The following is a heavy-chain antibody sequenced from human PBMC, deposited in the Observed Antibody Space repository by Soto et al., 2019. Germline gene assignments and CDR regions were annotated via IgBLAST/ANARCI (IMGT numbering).Heavy chain of an antibody. CDR1: GFTFSSYA. V-gene: IGHV3-30-3*01. Sequence: GGSLRLSCAASGFTFSSYAMHWVRQAPGKGLEWVAVISCDGSNKYYADSVKGRFTISRDNSKNTLYLQMNSLRAEDTAVYYCARTKATKLVDGMDVWGQGTTVTVSS. J-gene: IGHJ6*02. CDR2: ISCDGSNK. CDR3: ARTKATKLVDGMDV. D-gene: IGHD5-12*01.